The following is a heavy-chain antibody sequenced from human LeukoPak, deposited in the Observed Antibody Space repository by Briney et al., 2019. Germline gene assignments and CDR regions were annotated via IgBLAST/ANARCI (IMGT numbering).Heavy chain of an antibody. V-gene: IGHV1-46*01. CDR1: GYTFTTYH. D-gene: IGHD4-17*01. CDR2: INPTGGTT. Sequence: GASVKVSCKASGYTFTTYHIHWVRQAPGQGLEWMGIINPTGGTTRCAQRFQGRVTMTRDTSTSTVYMEVSGLRSEDTAMYYCARSFDGDYGAYLDHWGQGTLVTVSS. J-gene: IGHJ5*02. CDR3: ARSFDGDYGAYLDH.